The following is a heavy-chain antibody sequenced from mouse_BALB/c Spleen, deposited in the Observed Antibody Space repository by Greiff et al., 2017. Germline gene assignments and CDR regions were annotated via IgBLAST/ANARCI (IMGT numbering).Heavy chain of an antibody. CDR2: IYPSDSYT. V-gene: IGHV1-69*02. CDR1: GYTFTSYW. Sequence: QVQLQQPGAELVRPGASVKLSCKASGYTFTSYWINWVKQRPGQGLEWIGNIYPSDSYTNYNQKFKDKATLTVDKSSSTAYMQLSSPTSEDSAVYYCTKAMDYWGQGTSGTVSS. CDR3: TKAMDY. J-gene: IGHJ4*01.